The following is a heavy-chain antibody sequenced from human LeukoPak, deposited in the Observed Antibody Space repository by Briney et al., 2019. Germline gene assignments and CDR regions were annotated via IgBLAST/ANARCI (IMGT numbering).Heavy chain of an antibody. J-gene: IGHJ4*02. CDR1: GGTFSSYA. CDR3: ASAPLHYYDSPEADY. Sequence: ASVTVSCTASGGTFSSYAISWVRQAPGQGLEWMGGNIPIFGTANYAQKFQGRVTITADESTSTAYMELSSLRSEDTAVYYCASAPLHYYDSPEADYWGQGTLVTVSS. V-gene: IGHV1-69*13. D-gene: IGHD3-22*01. CDR2: NIPIFGTA.